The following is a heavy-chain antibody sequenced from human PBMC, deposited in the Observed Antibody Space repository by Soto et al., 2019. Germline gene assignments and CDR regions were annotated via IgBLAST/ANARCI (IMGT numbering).Heavy chain of an antibody. CDR1: GFTFSSYA. V-gene: IGHV3-23*01. J-gene: IGHJ4*02. CDR3: ANGYYYDSSGFPASH. CDR2: ISGSGGST. D-gene: IGHD3-22*01. Sequence: GGSLRLSCAASGFTFSSYAMSWFRQAPGKGLEWVSAISGSGGSTYYADSVKGRFTISRDNSKNALYLQMNSLRAEDTAVYYCANGYYYDSSGFPASHWGQGTLVTVSS.